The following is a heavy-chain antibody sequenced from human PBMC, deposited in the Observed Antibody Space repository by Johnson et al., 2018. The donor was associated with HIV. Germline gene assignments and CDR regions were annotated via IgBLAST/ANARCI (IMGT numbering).Heavy chain of an antibody. CDR1: GFTVSSNS. CDR3: ARDRGGPVRDDAFDI. V-gene: IGHV3-66*01. CDR2: IYRGGST. J-gene: IGHJ3*02. Sequence: VQLVESGGALVQPGGSLRLSCAASGFTVSSNSMTWVRQAPGKGLEWVSLIYRGGSTYYADSVKGRFTISRDNSKNTLYLQMNSLRAEDTAVYYCARDRGGPVRDDAFDIWGQGTMVTVSS. D-gene: IGHD3-10*01.